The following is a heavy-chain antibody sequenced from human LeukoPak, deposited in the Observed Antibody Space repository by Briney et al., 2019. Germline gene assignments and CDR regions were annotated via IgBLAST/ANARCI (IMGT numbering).Heavy chain of an antibody. CDR2: ISSSSSYI. J-gene: IGHJ5*02. D-gene: IGHD6-13*01. CDR3: ARVVGRIAAAGRGSRWFDP. V-gene: IGHV3-21*01. Sequence: GGSLRLSCAASGFTFSSYSMNWVRQAPGKGLEWVSSISSSSSYIYYADSVKGRFTISRDNAKNSLYLQMNSLRAEDTAVYYCARVVGRIAAAGRGSRWFDPWGQGTLVTVSS. CDR1: GFTFSSYS.